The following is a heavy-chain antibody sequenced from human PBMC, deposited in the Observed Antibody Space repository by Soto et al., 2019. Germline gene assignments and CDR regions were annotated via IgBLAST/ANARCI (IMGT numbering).Heavy chain of an antibody. V-gene: IGHV1-69*08. CDR3: ARDLSSGNWFDP. CDR2: IIPILGIA. CDR1: GGTFSSYT. Sequence: QVQLVQSGAEVQKPGSSVKVSCKASGGTFSSYTISWVRQAPGQGLEWMGRIIPILGIANYAQKFQGRVTITADKSTSTAYMELSSLRSEDTAVYYCARDLSSGNWFDPCGQGTLVTVAS. J-gene: IGHJ5*02. D-gene: IGHD3-22*01.